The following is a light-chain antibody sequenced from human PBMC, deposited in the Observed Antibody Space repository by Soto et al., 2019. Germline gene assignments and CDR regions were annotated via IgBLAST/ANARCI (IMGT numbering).Light chain of an antibody. CDR2: DAS. CDR1: QNINNY. CDR3: QQYENIPT. Sequence: DIQTTQSPSSLSASVGAIVTITCQASQNINNYLNWYQQKPGTAPKLLIYDASNLEAGVPSRFRGSGSGTDSTFTISRLQPEDIATYYCQQYENIPTFGQGTRREIK. J-gene: IGKJ5*01. V-gene: IGKV1-33*01.